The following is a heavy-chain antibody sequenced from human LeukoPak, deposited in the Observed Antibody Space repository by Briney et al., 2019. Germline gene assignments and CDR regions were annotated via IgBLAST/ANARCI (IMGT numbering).Heavy chain of an antibody. CDR2: IKEDGTEK. D-gene: IGHD6-13*01. J-gene: IGHJ4*02. CDR1: GFTFGNNW. CDR3: ARDSGSC. V-gene: IGHV3-7*01. Sequence: GGSLRLSCAASGFTFGNNWLSWVRQAPGKGLEWVANIKEDGTEKYYVDSVKGRFTISRDNAKNSLYLQMNSLRAEDTAVYYCARDSGSCWGQGSLVTVSS.